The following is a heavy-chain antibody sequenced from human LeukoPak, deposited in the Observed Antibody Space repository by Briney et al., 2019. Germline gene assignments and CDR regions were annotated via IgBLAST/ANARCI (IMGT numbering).Heavy chain of an antibody. CDR1: GGSISSYY. CDR2: IYYSGST. D-gene: IGHD3-22*01. J-gene: IGHJ4*02. CDR3: ARGGQYYYDSSGYPDY. V-gene: IGHV4-59*01. Sequence: SETLSLTCTVSGGSISSYYWSWIRQPPGKGLEWIGYIYYSGSTNYNPSLKSRVTISVDTSKNQFSLKLSSVTAADTAVYYCARGGQYYYDSSGYPDYLGQGTLVTVSS.